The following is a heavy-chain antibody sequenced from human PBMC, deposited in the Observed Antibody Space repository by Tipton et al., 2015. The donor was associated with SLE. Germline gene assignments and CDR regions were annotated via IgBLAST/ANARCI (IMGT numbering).Heavy chain of an antibody. Sequence: SLRLSCAASGFTFSLYAMSWVRQAPGKGLEWVSAISGSGRGGNTYYADSVKGRFTISRDNSKNTLYLQMNSLRAEDTAVYYCAKDRTTVTTRGAFDIWGQGTMVTVSS. CDR1: GFTFSLYA. D-gene: IGHD4-17*01. J-gene: IGHJ3*02. CDR3: AKDRTTVTTRGAFDI. CDR2: ISGSGRGGNT. V-gene: IGHV3-23*01.